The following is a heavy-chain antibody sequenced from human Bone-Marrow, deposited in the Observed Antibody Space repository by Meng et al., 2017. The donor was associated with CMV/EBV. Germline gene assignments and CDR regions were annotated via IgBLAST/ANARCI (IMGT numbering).Heavy chain of an antibody. V-gene: IGHV3-30*02. Sequence: GGSLRLTCAASGFTFSSYGMHWVRQAPGKGLEWVAFIRYDGSNKYYADSVKGRFTISRDNSKNTLYLQMNSLRAEDTAVYYCATSSGDTSTIYYWGQGTLVTVSS. J-gene: IGHJ4*02. CDR2: IRYDGSNK. CDR1: GFTFSSYG. CDR3: ATSSGDTSTIYY. D-gene: IGHD3-3*01.